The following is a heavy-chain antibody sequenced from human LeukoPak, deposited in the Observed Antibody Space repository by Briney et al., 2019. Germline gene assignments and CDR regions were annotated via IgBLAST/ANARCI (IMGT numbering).Heavy chain of an antibody. J-gene: IGHJ5*02. D-gene: IGHD6-13*01. CDR1: GGSISSYY. Sequence: PSETLSLTCTVSGGSISSYYWSRIRQPPGKGLEWIGYIYYNGSTNYNPSLKSRVTISVDTSKNQFSLKLSSVTAADTAVYYCARGMEYSSSYNWFDPWGQGTLVTVSS. CDR2: IYYNGST. V-gene: IGHV4-59*12. CDR3: ARGMEYSSSYNWFDP.